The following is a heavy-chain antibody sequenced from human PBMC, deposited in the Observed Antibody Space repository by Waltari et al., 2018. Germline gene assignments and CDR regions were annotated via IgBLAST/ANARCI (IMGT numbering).Heavy chain of an antibody. CDR3: AANFDL. CDR2: RWHDGSNK. J-gene: IGHJ4*02. V-gene: IGHV3-33*03. CDR1: GFTFNNYG. Sequence: QAQLVESGGGVVQPGRSLRLSCAASGFTFNNYGIHWVRQAPGKGLEWVAVRWHDGSNKYYADSVRGRFTISRDNSKNTAYLQMDSLRVEDTALYYCAANFDLWGQGTLVTVSS.